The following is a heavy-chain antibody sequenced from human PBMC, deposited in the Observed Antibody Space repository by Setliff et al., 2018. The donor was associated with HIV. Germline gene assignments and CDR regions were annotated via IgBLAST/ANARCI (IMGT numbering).Heavy chain of an antibody. CDR1: GYTFTTYA. CDR3: ARNYCDVWSLSFGGWFDP. Sequence: ASVKVSCKASGYTFTTYAMNWVRQAPGQGPEWMGWINTNTGNPTYAQGFTGRFVFSLDTSVSTAYLQISSLKAEDTAVYYCARNYCDVWSLSFGGWFDPWGQGTLVTVSS. V-gene: IGHV7-4-1*02. J-gene: IGHJ5*02. D-gene: IGHD3-3*01. CDR2: INTNTGNP.